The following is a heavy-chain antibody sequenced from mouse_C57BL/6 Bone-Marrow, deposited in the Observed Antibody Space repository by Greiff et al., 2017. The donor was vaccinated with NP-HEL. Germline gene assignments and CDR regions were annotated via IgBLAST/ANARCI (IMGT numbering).Heavy chain of an antibody. CDR2: ISSGGDYI. Sequence: EVQLVESGEGLVKPGGSLKLSCAASGFTFSSYAMSWVRQTPEKRLEWVAYISSGGDYIYYADNVKGRFTFSRDNARNTLYLQMSSLKSEETAMYYCTRGNYYGSSSGSFDVWGTGTTVTVSS. J-gene: IGHJ1*03. CDR1: GFTFSSYA. D-gene: IGHD1-1*01. V-gene: IGHV5-9-1*02. CDR3: TRGNYYGSSSGSFDV.